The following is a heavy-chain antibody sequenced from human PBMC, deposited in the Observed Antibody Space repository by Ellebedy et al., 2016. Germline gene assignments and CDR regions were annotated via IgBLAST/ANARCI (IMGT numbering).Heavy chain of an antibody. CDR2: INPNSGGT. V-gene: IGHV1-2*04. Sequence: ASVKVSCKASGYAFTGYYMHWVRQAPGQGLEWMGWINPNSGGTNYAQKFQGWVTMTRDTSISTAYMELSRLRSDDTAVYYCARGSVDTALGFDYWGQGTLVTVSS. CDR3: ARGSVDTALGFDY. D-gene: IGHD5-18*01. CDR1: GYAFTGYY. J-gene: IGHJ4*02.